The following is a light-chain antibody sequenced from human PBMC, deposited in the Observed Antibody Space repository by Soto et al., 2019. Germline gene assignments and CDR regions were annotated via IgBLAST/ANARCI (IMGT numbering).Light chain of an antibody. V-gene: IGKV1-39*01. J-gene: IGKJ1*01. CDR3: QQSYSTTRT. CDR1: QTISIY. CDR2: AAS. Sequence: DLQMTQSPSSLSASVGDRVSITCRASQTISIYLNWYQQKPGQAPKLLIYAASRLQSGVPSRFSGSGSGTDFTLTISSLQPEDFASYYCQQSYSTTRTFGQGTKVEIK.